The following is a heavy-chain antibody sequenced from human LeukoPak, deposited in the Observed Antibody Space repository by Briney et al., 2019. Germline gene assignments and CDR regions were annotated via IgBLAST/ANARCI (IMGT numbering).Heavy chain of an antibody. V-gene: IGHV4-38-2*02. J-gene: IGHJ4*02. CDR1: GYSISSDY. Sequence: SETLSLTCNVSGYSISSDYWAWIRQSPGKGLEWIGSIYHSGSTYYNPSLKSRVTMSVDTSKKQFSLNLSSVTAADTAVYYCARSELYCSGGSCYPDNDYWGQGTLVTVSS. D-gene: IGHD2-15*01. CDR2: IYHSGST. CDR3: ARSELYCSGGSCYPDNDY.